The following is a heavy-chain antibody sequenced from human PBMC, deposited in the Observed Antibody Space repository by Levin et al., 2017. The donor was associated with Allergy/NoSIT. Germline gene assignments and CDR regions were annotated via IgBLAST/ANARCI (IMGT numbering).Heavy chain of an antibody. CDR3: ARGGSYGGSYTFDY. Sequence: PRASVKVSCKASGYTFTSYDINWVRQATGQGLEWMGWMNPNSGNTGYAQKFQGRVTMTRNTSISTAYMELSSLRSEDTAVYYCARGGSYGGSYTFDYWGQGTLVTVSS. CDR2: MNPNSGNT. V-gene: IGHV1-8*01. J-gene: IGHJ4*02. D-gene: IGHD1-26*01. CDR1: GYTFTSYD.